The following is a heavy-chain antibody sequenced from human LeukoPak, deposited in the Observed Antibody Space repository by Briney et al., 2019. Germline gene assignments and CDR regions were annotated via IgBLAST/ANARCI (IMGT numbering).Heavy chain of an antibody. CDR3: ARAGYTISSYRFDY. J-gene: IGHJ4*02. D-gene: IGHD3-16*02. CDR1: GGPINSYC. V-gene: IGHV4-4*07. CDR2: IYTTGMT. Sequence: SEPLSLTCSVSGGPINSYCWRWIRQPAGKGPEFIVRIYTTGMTNYNPSPKSRISMSLDTPKNQSSLELRSLTAPGTADYFCARAGYTISSYRFDYWGQGALVTVSS.